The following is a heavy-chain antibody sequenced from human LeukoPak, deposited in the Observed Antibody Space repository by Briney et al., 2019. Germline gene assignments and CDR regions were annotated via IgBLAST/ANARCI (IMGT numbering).Heavy chain of an antibody. V-gene: IGHV4-39*02. CDR2: ISSTGNT. J-gene: IGHJ4*02. D-gene: IGHD7-27*01. CDR3: ARLHWGSGGSGSFDF. CDR1: GGSISSISYY. Sequence: SETLSLTCTVSGGSISSISYYWGWIRQPPGKGLEWIGIISSTGNTYYSPSLKSRLAISVDTSKNHFSLKLTSVTAADTAVFYCARLHWGSGGSGSFDFWGQGTLVTVSS.